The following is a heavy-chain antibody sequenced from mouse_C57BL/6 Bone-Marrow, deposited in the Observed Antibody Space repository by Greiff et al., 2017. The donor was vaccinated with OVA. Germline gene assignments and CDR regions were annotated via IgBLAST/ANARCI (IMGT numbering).Heavy chain of an antibody. Sequence: QVQLQQSGPGLVQPSQSLSITCTVSGFSLTSYGVHWVRQSPGKGLEWLGVIWSGGSTDYNAAFISRLSISKDNSKSQVFFKMNSLQADDTAIYYCASLITTGAADVWGTGTTVTVSS. D-gene: IGHD1-1*01. CDR2: IWSGGST. CDR3: ASLITTGAADV. J-gene: IGHJ1*03. V-gene: IGHV2-2*01. CDR1: GFSLTSYG.